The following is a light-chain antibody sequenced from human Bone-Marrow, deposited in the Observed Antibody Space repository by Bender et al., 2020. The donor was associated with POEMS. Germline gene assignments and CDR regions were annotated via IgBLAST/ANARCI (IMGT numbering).Light chain of an antibody. J-gene: IGLJ3*02. Sequence: SYDLTQPVSVSVSPGQTATITCSGDQLDDKYVCWYQHKAGRPPVLVIYQDTKRPSGIPERFSGSKSGTSASLAISGLRSEDEADYYCAAWDESLSAWVFGGGTKLTAL. CDR3: AAWDESLSAWV. CDR2: QDT. V-gene: IGLV3-1*01. CDR1: QLDDKY.